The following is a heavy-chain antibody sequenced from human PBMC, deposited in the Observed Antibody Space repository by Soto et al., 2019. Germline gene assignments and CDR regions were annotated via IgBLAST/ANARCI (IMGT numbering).Heavy chain of an antibody. V-gene: IGHV3-49*03. CDR2: IRSKAYGGTT. Sequence: GSLRLSCTASGFTFFDYAMSFFRHSPFKWLEWVVFIRSKAYGGTTEYAASVKGRFTISRDDSKSIAYLQMNSLKTEDTAVYYCTSVRITMIVVVITLYYYYYGMDVWGQGTTVTVSS. J-gene: IGHJ6*02. CDR3: TSVRITMIVVVITLYYYYYGMDV. D-gene: IGHD3-22*01. CDR1: GFTFFDYA.